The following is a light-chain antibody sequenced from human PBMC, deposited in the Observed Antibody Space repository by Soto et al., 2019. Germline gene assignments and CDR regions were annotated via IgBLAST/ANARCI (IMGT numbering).Light chain of an antibody. Sequence: DIQMTQSPSSLSASVGDRVTITCRASQSISSWLAWYQQKPGKAPKLLIYDASSLESGVPSRFSGSGSGTEFTLTISSLQPDDFATYYGQQYNSYSRLTFGGGTKVDIK. CDR3: QQYNSYSRLT. J-gene: IGKJ4*01. CDR1: QSISSW. V-gene: IGKV1-5*01. CDR2: DAS.